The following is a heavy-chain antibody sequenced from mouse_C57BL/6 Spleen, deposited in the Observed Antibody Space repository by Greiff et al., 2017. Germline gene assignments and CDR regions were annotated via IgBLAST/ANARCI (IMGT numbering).Heavy chain of an antibody. CDR2: INPYNGDT. CDR1: GYSFTGYF. D-gene: IGHD1-1*01. V-gene: IGHV1-20*01. Sequence: VQLKESGPELVKPGDSVKISCKASGYSFTGYFMNWVMQSHGKSLEWIGRINPYNGDTFYNQKFKGKATLTVDKSSSTAHMELRSLTSEDSAVYYCARGGTTRGYFDVWGTGTTVTVSS. J-gene: IGHJ1*03. CDR3: ARGGTTRGYFDV.